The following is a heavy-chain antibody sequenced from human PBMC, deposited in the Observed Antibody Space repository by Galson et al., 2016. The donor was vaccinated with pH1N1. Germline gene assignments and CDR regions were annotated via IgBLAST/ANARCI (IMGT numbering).Heavy chain of an antibody. Sequence: LSLTCAVSGYSIRNGYFWGWIRQPPGQGLEWIGIIYHSGTTYYNPSLESRVTISVDTSKNQFSLKVKSVTAADTAFYYCARHPRYYDSSGYYFDYWGQGILVTVTS. D-gene: IGHD3-22*01. V-gene: IGHV4-38-2*01. CDR3: ARHPRYYDSSGYYFDY. CDR2: IYHSGTT. CDR1: GYSIRNGYF. J-gene: IGHJ4*02.